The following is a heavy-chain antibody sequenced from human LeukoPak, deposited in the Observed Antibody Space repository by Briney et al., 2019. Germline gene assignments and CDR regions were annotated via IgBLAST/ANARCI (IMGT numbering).Heavy chain of an antibody. CDR2: MNPNSGNT. Sequence: ASVKVSCKASGYTFTSYDINWVRQATGQGLEWMGWMNPNSGNTGYAQKFQGRVTMTRDTSISTAYMELSRLRSDDTAVYYCARDFGYYDTSGLSDWGQGTLVTVSS. CDR3: ARDFGYYDTSGLSD. J-gene: IGHJ4*02. CDR1: GYTFTSYD. D-gene: IGHD3-22*01. V-gene: IGHV1-8*01.